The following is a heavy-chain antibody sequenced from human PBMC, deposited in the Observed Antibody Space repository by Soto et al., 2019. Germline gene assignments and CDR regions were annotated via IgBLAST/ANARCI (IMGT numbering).Heavy chain of an antibody. CDR2: ISAYNGNT. V-gene: IGHV1-18*01. J-gene: IGHJ4*02. CDR1: GYTFTNFG. Sequence: ASVKVSCKASGYTFTNFGISWVRQAPGQGLEWMGWISAYNGNTNYAQNFQGRVTMTTDTSTSTAYMALRSLRSDDTAVYYCERGASPNDYWGQGTLVTVSS. CDR3: ERGASPNDY.